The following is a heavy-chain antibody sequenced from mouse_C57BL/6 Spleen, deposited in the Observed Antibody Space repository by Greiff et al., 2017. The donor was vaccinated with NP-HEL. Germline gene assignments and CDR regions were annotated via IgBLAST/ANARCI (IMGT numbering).Heavy chain of an antibody. Sequence: QVQLQQSGAELVRPGASVKLSCKASGYTFTDYYINWVKQRPGQGLEWIARIYPGSGNTYYNEKFKGKATLTAEKSSSTAYMQLSSLTSEDSAVYFCARGSHYYGPDYFDYWGQGTTLTVSS. V-gene: IGHV1-76*01. D-gene: IGHD1-1*01. J-gene: IGHJ2*01. CDR1: GYTFTDYY. CDR3: ARGSHYYGPDYFDY. CDR2: IYPGSGNT.